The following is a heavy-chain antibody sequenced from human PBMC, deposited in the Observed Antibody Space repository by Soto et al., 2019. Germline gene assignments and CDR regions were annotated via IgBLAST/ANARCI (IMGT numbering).Heavy chain of an antibody. Sequence: SETLSLTCTASGSSLSSYYGCWIRQPPGKGLEWIGTIHYSGSTNYNPSLRSRVTISVDTSKNQFSLKLSTVTAADTAVYYCARRIVAVVAATSSLDAWGQGTLVTVSS. CDR3: ARRIVAVVAATSSLDA. CDR1: GSSLSSYY. CDR2: IHYSGST. V-gene: IGHV4-59*12. D-gene: IGHD2-15*01. J-gene: IGHJ5*02.